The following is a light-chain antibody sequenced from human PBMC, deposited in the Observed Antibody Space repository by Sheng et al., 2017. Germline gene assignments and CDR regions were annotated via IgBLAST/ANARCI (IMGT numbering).Light chain of an antibody. CDR1: QSVSSNY. CDR2: GAS. CDR3: QQYDSSPLT. V-gene: IGKV3-20*01. J-gene: IGKJ1*01. Sequence: LVLTQSPGTLSLSPGERATLSCRASQSVSSNYVAWYQQKLGQAPRLLIYGASSRATGIPDRFGGSGSGTDFTLSISRLEPEDFAVYYCQQYDSSPLTFGQGTKVEIK.